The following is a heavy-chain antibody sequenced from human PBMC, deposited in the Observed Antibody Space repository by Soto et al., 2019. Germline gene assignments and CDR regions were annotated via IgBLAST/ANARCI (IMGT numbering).Heavy chain of an antibody. J-gene: IGHJ4*02. CDR1: GFTFTNAW. CDR3: STDQEYSSGWLLFDY. D-gene: IGHD6-19*01. Sequence: EVQLVESGGGLVKPGGSLRLSCAASGFTFTNAWMNWVRQAPGKGLEWVGRIKSKTDGGTADYAAPVKGRFTISRDDSKNTVYLQKNSLKTEDTAVYYCSTDQEYSSGWLLFDYWGQGTLVTVSS. V-gene: IGHV3-15*07. CDR2: IKSKTDGGTA.